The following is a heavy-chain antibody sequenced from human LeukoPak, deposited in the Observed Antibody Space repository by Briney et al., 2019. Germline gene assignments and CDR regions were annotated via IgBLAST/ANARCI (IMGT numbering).Heavy chain of an antibody. CDR2: IYYSGST. Sequence: SETLSLTCTVSGGSISSYYWSWIRQPPGKGLEWIGYIYYSGSTNYNPSLKSRVTISVDTSKNQFSLKLSSVTAADTAVYYCASRGEGYGDYDYWGQGTLVTVSS. D-gene: IGHD4-17*01. J-gene: IGHJ4*02. CDR3: ASRGEGYGDYDY. CDR1: GGSISSYY. V-gene: IGHV4-59*12.